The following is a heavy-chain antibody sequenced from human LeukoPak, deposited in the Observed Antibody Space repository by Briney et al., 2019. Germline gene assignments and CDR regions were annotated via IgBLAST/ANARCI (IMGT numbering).Heavy chain of an antibody. Sequence: GGSLRLSCAASGFTLSGYAMTWVRQAPGKGLQWVAGMTSNGVSTYYADSVKGRFTISRDTCMNTLYLEMNGLRPEDTALYYCAKDLYTVLTAFDLWGQGTPVTVSS. CDR2: MTSNGVST. D-gene: IGHD2-21*02. J-gene: IGHJ5*02. V-gene: IGHV3-23*01. CDR3: AKDLYTVLTAFDL. CDR1: GFTLSGYA.